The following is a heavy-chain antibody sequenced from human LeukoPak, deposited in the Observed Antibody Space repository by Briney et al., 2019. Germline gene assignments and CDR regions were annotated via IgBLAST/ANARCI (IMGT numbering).Heavy chain of an antibody. D-gene: IGHD3-10*01. CDR3: ARPAAPGTFYYYMDV. CDR2: IYTSGST. CDR1: GGSISSYY. V-gene: IGHV4-4*07. Sequence: PWETLSLTCTVSGGSISSYYWSWIRQPAGKGLEWIGRIYTSGSTNYNPSLKSRVTMSVDTSKNQFSLRLSSVTAADTAVYYCARPAAPGTFYYYMDVWGKGTTVTVSS. J-gene: IGHJ6*03.